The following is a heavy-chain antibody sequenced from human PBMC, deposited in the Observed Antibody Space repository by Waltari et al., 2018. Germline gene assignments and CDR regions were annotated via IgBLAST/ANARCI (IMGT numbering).Heavy chain of an antibody. CDR1: GFTLSTFW. CDR3: ASDVHSGRYGWFDP. V-gene: IGHV3-74*01. D-gene: IGHD1-26*01. J-gene: IGHJ5*02. CDR2: IKSDGSAT. Sequence: EVQLVESGGGLVHPGGSLRLSCEASGFTLSTFWVHWVRQVPGTGLVWLSRIKSDGSATSYADSVKGRFTISRDNAKNTVYLQMNSLRVEDTAVYHCASDVHSGRYGWFDPWGQGTLVTVSS.